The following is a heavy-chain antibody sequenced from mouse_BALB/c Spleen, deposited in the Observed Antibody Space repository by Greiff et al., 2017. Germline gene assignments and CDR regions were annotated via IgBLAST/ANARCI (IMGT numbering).Heavy chain of an antibody. CDR1: GFTFSSYA. CDR3: ARDYYGYAMDY. J-gene: IGHJ4*01. V-gene: IGHV5-6-5*01. Sequence: EVQGVESGGGLVKPGGSLKLSCAASGFTFSSYAMSWVRQTPEKRLEWVASISSGGSTYYPDSVKGRFTISRDNARNILYLQMSSLRSEDTAMYYCARDYYGYAMDYWGQGTSVTVSS. CDR2: ISSGGST. D-gene: IGHD1-1*01.